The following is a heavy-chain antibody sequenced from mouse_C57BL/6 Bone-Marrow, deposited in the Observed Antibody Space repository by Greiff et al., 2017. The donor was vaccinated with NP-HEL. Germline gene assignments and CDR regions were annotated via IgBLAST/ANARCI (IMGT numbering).Heavy chain of an antibody. CDR1: GFSLTSYA. V-gene: IGHV2-9-1*01. D-gene: IGHD2-1*01. CDR3: ARGHYGNYGWYFDV. CDR2: IWTGGGT. J-gene: IGHJ1*03. Sequence: VQLQQSGPGLVAPSQSLSITCTVSGFSLTSYAISWVRQPPGKGLEWLGVIWTGGGTNYNSALKSRLSISKDNSKSQVFLKMNSLQTDDTARYYCARGHYGNYGWYFDVWGTGTTVTVSS.